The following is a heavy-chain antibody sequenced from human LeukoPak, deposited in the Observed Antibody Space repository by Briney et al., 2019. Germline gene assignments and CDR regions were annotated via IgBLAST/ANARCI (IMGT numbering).Heavy chain of an antibody. CDR1: GGSISSGGYS. D-gene: IGHD1-14*01. V-gene: IGHV4-30-2*01. CDR2: IYHSGST. Sequence: SQTLSLTCAVSGGSISSGGYSWSWIRQPPGKGLEWIGYIYHSGSTYYNPSLKSRVTISVDRSKNQFSLKLSSVTAADTAVYYCARLPVFDYWGQGTLVTVSS. CDR3: ARLPVFDY. J-gene: IGHJ4*02.